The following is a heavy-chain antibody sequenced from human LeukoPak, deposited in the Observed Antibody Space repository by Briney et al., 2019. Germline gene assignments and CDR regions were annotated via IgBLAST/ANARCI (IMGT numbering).Heavy chain of an antibody. CDR1: GGSISSGGYS. J-gene: IGHJ5*02. V-gene: IGHV4-30-4*07. CDR2: IYYSGST. Sequence: PSQTLSLTCAVSGGSISSGGYSWSWIRQPPGKGLEWIGYIYYSGSTYYNPSLKSRVTISVDTSKNQFSLKLSSVTAADTAVYYCARRVYVWGSYRHNWFDPWGQGTLVTVSS. CDR3: ARRVYVWGSYRHNWFDP. D-gene: IGHD3-16*02.